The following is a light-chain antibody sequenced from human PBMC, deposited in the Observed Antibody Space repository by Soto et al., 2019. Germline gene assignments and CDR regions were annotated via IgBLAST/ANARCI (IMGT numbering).Light chain of an antibody. CDR1: QSVSSNF. CDR2: GAS. Sequence: EIVLMQSAGTLSLSPGERVTLSCRASQSVSSNFLAWYQQKPGQAPRLLIYGASNRAAGIPDRFSGSGSGTEFTLTISSLEPEDFAVYYCQQYDNWPPTFGQGTRLEIK. CDR3: QQYDNWPPT. J-gene: IGKJ5*01. V-gene: IGKV3-20*01.